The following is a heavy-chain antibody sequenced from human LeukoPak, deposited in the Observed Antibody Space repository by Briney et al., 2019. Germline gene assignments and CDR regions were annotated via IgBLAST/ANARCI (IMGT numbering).Heavy chain of an antibody. D-gene: IGHD1-1*01. J-gene: IGHJ4*02. V-gene: IGHV3-48*04. CDR1: GFKFDDYG. Sequence: GGSLRLSCTASGFKFDDYGMTWVRQAPGKGLEWVSYISSSGSTTYYADSVKGRFTISRDNAKNSLYLQMNSLRAEDTAVYYCARAPGYGAAYYFDYWGQGTLVTVSS. CDR2: ISSSGSTT. CDR3: ARAPGYGAAYYFDY.